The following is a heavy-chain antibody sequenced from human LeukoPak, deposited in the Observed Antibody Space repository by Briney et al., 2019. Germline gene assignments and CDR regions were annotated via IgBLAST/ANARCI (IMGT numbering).Heavy chain of an antibody. CDR3: TTGEQWLDYYYYMDV. D-gene: IGHD6-19*01. CDR2: IKSKTDGGTT. J-gene: IGHJ6*03. V-gene: IGHV3-15*01. CDR1: GFTFSDAW. Sequence: GGSLRLSCVASGFTFSDAWMSWVRQAPGKGLEWVGRIKSKTDGGTTDYAAPVKGRFTISRDDSKNTLYLQMNSLKTEDTAVYYCTTGEQWLDYYYYMDVWGQGTTVTVSS.